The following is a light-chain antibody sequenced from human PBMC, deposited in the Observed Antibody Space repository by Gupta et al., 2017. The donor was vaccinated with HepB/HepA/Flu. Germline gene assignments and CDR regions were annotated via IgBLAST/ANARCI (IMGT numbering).Light chain of an antibody. Sequence: YALTPRSPLSVSPGQPARLTCSGDVLAKKYVRWFQQKPGQAPVLVIYKDSKRPSGIPERFSGSKSGTTVTLTISGAQVEDEADYYCYSATDNNLGVFGGGTKLTVL. CDR3: YSATDNNLGV. V-gene: IGLV3-27*01. J-gene: IGLJ2*01. CDR1: VLAKKY. CDR2: KDS.